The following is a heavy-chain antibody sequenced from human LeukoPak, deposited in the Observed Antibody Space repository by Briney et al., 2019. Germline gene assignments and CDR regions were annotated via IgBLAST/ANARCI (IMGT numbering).Heavy chain of an antibody. CDR3: AKDSGYSSKSWYFNL. Sequence: GGSLRLSCAASGFTFSAYGMHWVRQAPGKGLEWVAFIRYDGSDTYYADSMKGRFSISRDNSKNTLYVQMSSLRAEDTAVYYCAKDSGYSSKSWYFNLWGRGTLVTVSS. D-gene: IGHD2-15*01. CDR1: GFTFSAYG. V-gene: IGHV3-30*02. CDR2: IRYDGSDT. J-gene: IGHJ2*01.